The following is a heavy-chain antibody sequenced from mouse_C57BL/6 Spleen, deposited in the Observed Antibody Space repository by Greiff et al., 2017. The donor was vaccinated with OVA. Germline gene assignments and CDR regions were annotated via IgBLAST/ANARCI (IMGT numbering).Heavy chain of an antibody. J-gene: IGHJ1*03. D-gene: IGHD1-1*02. V-gene: IGHV5-4*03. CDR3: ARLLSWYFDV. CDR2: ISDGGSYT. CDR1: GFTFSSYA. Sequence: EVNLVESGGGLVKPGGSLKLSCAASGFTFSSYAMSWVRQTPEKRLEWVATISDGGSYTYYPDNVKGRFTISRDNAKNNLYLQMSHLKSEDTAMYYCARLLSWYFDVWGTGTTVTVSS.